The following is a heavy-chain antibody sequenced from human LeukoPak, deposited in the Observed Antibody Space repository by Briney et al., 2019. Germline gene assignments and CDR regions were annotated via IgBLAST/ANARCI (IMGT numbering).Heavy chain of an antibody. D-gene: IGHD1-26*01. CDR3: ARDQYSGSLDY. CDR1: GGSISGYY. Sequence: PSETLSLTCTVSGGSISGYYWGWIRQPPGKGLEWIGYIYYSGSTNYNPSLKSRVTMSVDTSKNQFSLKLSSVTAADTAVYYCARDQYSGSLDYWGQGTLVTVSS. V-gene: IGHV4-59*12. J-gene: IGHJ4*02. CDR2: IYYSGST.